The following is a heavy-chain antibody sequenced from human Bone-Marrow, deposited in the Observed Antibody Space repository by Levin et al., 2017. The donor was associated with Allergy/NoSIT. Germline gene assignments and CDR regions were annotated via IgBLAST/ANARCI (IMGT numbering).Heavy chain of an antibody. D-gene: IGHD3-16*01. CDR1: GFSISSSF. J-gene: IGHJ2*01. Sequence: GESLKISCEASGFSISSSFITWVRQAPGKGLDWVSVIYSGGTTHYADSIKGRFTISRDNSNNRVHLQMNNVRDEDTAVYYCARVTLPGLIYAGGYFDLWGRGTLVTVSS. CDR2: IYSGGTT. CDR3: ARVTLPGLIYAGGYFDL. V-gene: IGHV3-53*01.